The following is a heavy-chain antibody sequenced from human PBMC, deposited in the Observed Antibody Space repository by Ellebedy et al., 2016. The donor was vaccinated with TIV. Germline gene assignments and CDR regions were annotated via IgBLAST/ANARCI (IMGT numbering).Heavy chain of an antibody. CDR3: ARVSMAKTSGKPLDY. V-gene: IGHV3-74*01. CDR1: GFTFSSYW. D-gene: IGHD5-24*01. J-gene: IGHJ4*02. Sequence: GESLKISCAASGFTFSSYWMHWVRQAPGKGLVWVSRINSDGSSTSYADSVKGRFTISRDNAKNTLYLQMNSLRAEDTAEYYCARVSMAKTSGKPLDYWGQGTLVTVSS. CDR2: INSDGSST.